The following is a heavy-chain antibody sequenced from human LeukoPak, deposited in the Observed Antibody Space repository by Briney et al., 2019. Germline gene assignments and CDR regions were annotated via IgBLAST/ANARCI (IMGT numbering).Heavy chain of an antibody. CDR3: AGQFSSGWYFDL. D-gene: IGHD6-19*01. CDR2: INQSGST. Sequence: SETLSLTCALYGGSFSGYYWSWIRQPPGKGLEWIGEINQSGSTNYNPPLKSRVTISIDTSKKQFSLKLSSVTAADTAVYYCAGQFSSGWYFDLWGRGTLVTVSS. J-gene: IGHJ2*01. V-gene: IGHV4-34*01. CDR1: GGSFSGYY.